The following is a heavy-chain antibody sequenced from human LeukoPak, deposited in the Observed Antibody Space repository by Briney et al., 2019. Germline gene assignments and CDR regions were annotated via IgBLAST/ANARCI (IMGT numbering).Heavy chain of an antibody. CDR3: ARDDPYDFWSGFHGASDI. CDR1: GFTFSSYW. J-gene: IGHJ3*02. V-gene: IGHV3-7*01. Sequence: QTGGSLRLSCAASGFTFSSYWMSWVRQAPGKGLEWVANIKQDGSEKYYVDSVKGRFTISRDNAKNSLYLQMNSLRAEDTAVYYCARDDPYDFWSGFHGASDIWGQGTMVTVSS. D-gene: IGHD3-3*01. CDR2: IKQDGSEK.